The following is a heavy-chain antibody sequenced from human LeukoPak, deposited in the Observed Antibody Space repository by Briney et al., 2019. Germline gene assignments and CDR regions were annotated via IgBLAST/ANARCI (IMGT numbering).Heavy chain of an antibody. CDR2: ISGSGGST. J-gene: IGHJ4*02. CDR1: GFTFSSYA. Sequence: PGGSLRLSCAASGFTFSSYAMSWVRQAPGKGLEWVSAISGSGGSTYYADSVKGRFTISRDNSKNTLYLQMNSLRAEDTAVYYCAKVSNDFWSGYQYFDYWGQGTLVTVSS. V-gene: IGHV3-23*01. CDR3: AKVSNDFWSGYQYFDY. D-gene: IGHD3-3*01.